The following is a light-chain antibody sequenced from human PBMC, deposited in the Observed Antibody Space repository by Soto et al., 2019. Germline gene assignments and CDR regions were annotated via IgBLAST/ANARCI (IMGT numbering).Light chain of an antibody. Sequence: EIMMTQSPGTLSASPGERATLSCRASQSVSSNLAWYQQKPGQAPRLLIYVVSTRATGIPARFSGSGSGTEFTLTISSLQSEDFAVYYCQQYNKWPLTFGQGNKVEIK. J-gene: IGKJ1*01. V-gene: IGKV3-15*01. CDR3: QQYNKWPLT. CDR2: VVS. CDR1: QSVSSN.